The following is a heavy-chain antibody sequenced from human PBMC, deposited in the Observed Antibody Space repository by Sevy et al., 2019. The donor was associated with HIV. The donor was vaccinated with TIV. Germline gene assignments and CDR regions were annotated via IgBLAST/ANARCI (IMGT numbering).Heavy chain of an antibody. V-gene: IGHV3-30*02. CDR1: GFSLTTSD. J-gene: IGHJ6*02. Sequence: GGSLRLSCAASGFSLTTSDMHWVRQAPGKGLEWVAYVRNDGSNKYYADSVRDRFTISRESPKNTLYLQMNSLRDEDTAIYYCARGRKTTEEWLEELDYYYGLDVWVQGTTVTVSS. D-gene: IGHD2-8*01. CDR2: VRNDGSNK. CDR3: ARGRKTTEEWLEELDYYYGLDV.